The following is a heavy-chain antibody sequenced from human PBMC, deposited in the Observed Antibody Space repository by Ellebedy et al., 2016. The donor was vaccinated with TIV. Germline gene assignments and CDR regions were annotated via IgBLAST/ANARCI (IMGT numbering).Heavy chain of an antibody. J-gene: IGHJ5*02. D-gene: IGHD2-21*01. CDR1: DDIFSNYG. CDR3: ATAPRELRWSFDP. CDR2: IGANKGHT. V-gene: IGHV1-18*01. Sequence: ASVKVSCXASDDIFSNYGVDWVRHAPGQGLEWVGCIGANKGHTNYAQNLQGRVTLTTDASTRTTYMELRSLRSDDTAVYYCATAPRELRWSFDPWGQGTLVTVSS.